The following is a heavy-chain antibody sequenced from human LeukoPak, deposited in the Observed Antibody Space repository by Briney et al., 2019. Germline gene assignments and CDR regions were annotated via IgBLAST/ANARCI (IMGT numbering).Heavy chain of an antibody. CDR1: GYTFTNYT. CDR2: ISPYNGDR. J-gene: IGHJ5*02. D-gene: IGHD3-16*02. V-gene: IGHV1-18*01. Sequence: ASVKVSCKASGYTFTNYTITWVRQAPGQGPEWMGWISPYNGDRRDALKFQDRVTMTTDTSTTTAYMELRSLRSDDTAVYYCARLRLGELSLGFDPWGQGTLVTVSS. CDR3: ARLRLGELSLGFDP.